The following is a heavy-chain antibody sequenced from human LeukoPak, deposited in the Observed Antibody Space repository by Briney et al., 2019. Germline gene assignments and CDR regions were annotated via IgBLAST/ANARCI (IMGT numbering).Heavy chain of an antibody. J-gene: IGHJ4*02. CDR1: GFTFSSYA. CDR3: ARPLGGYYIDC. V-gene: IGHV3-23*01. Sequence: GGSLRLSCAASGFTFSSYAMSWVRQAPGKGLEWVSAISGSGGSTYYADSVKGRFTISRDNSKNTLYLQMDSLRAEDTAVYYCARPLGGYYIDCWGQGTLVTVSS. CDR2: ISGSGGST. D-gene: IGHD3-3*01.